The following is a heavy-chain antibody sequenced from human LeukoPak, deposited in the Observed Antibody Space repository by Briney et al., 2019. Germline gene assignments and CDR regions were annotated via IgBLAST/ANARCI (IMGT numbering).Heavy chain of an antibody. J-gene: IGHJ4*02. CDR1: GYTFTGYY. D-gene: IGHD6-19*01. V-gene: IGHV1-2*06. CDR2: INPNSGGT. CDR3: ARDIAVAGTD. Sequence: ASVKVSCKASGYTFTGYYMHWVRQAPGQGLEWMGRINPNSGGTNYAQKFQGRVTITADESTSTAYMELSSLRSEDTAVYYCARDIAVAGTDWGQGTLVTVSS.